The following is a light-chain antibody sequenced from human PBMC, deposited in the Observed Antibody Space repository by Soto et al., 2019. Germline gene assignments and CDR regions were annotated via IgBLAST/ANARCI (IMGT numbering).Light chain of an antibody. CDR3: QQYNKWPLT. J-gene: IGKJ4*01. V-gene: IGKV3-15*01. CDR1: QSGSST. CDR2: GAS. Sequence: EIVMTQSAATLSVSPGERATLSCRASQSGSSTFAWYQQKPGQAPMLLIYGASTRATGIPARFSGTGSATEFTLTISSLQSEDSAVYYCQQYNKWPLTFGGGTKVEIK.